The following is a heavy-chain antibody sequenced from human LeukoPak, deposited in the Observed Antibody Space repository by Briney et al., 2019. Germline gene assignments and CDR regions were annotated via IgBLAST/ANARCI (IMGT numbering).Heavy chain of an antibody. CDR1: GDSINTYY. CDR3: ARAVWGDGSGSL. CDR2: IYYRVTS. Sequence: SETLSLTCTVSGDSINTYYWSWIRQPPGKGLEWIGYIYYRVTSDYNPSLKSRVTMSVDMSASQISLKLSSVTAADTAVYYCARAVWGDGSGSLWGPGTLVTVSS. J-gene: IGHJ4*02. V-gene: IGHV4-59*01. D-gene: IGHD3-10*01.